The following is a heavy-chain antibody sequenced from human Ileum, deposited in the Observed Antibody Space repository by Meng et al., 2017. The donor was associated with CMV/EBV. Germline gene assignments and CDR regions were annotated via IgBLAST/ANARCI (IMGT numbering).Heavy chain of an antibody. J-gene: IGHJ4*02. Sequence: AVSGGYLTGYYCSWIRQPPGKGLEWIGEINYSESTNYNPSLNSRVTISVDTFKNQCSLKLTSVTAADTAMYYCARRVGSGKYFFDYWSLGALVTVSS. V-gene: IGHV4-34*01. D-gene: IGHD3-10*01. CDR1: GGYLTGYY. CDR2: INYSEST. CDR3: ARRVGSGKYFFDY.